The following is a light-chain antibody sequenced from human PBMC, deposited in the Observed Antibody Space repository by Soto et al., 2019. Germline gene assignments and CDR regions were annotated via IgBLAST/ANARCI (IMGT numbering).Light chain of an antibody. J-gene: IGLJ2*01. V-gene: IGLV3-25*03. CDR1: ALPKQY. Sequence: SYELIQPPSVSVSPGQTARITCSGDALPKQYASWYQQKPGQAPVVIIFQDSERPSGIPERFSGSSSGTTVALTISGVQAEDEADYYCQSADSSGFLVVFGGGTKLTVL. CDR2: QDS. CDR3: QSADSSGFLVV.